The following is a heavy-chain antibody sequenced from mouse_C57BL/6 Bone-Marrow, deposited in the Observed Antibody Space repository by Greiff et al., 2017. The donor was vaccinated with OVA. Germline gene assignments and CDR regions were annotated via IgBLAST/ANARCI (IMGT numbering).Heavy chain of an antibody. CDR2: IDPENGDT. D-gene: IGHD1-1*01. J-gene: IGHJ3*01. V-gene: IGHV14-4*01. CDR3: TSMYYYASSYERFAY. Sequence: EVKLMESGAELVRPGASVKLSCTASGFNIKDDYMHWVKQRPEQGLEWIGWIDPENGDTEYASKFQGKATITADTSSNTAYLQLSSLTSEDTAVYYCTSMYYYASSYERFAYWGQGTLVTVSA. CDR1: GFNIKDDY.